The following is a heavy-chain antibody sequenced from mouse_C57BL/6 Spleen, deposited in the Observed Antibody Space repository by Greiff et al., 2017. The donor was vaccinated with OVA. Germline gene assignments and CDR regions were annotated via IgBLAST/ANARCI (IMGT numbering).Heavy chain of an antibody. Sequence: EVQLQQSGPELVKPGASVKISCKASGYTFTDYYMNWVKQSHGKSLEWIGDINPNNGGTSYNQKFKGKATLTVDKSSSTAYMELRSLTSEDSAVYYCARRYITTVVATDWYFDVWGTGTTVTVSS. CDR1: GYTFTDYY. D-gene: IGHD1-1*01. J-gene: IGHJ1*03. CDR3: ARRYITTVVATDWYFDV. CDR2: INPNNGGT. V-gene: IGHV1-26*01.